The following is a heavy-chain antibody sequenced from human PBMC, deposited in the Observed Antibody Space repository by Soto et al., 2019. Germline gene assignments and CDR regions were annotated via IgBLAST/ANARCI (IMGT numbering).Heavy chain of an antibody. Sequence: QEELHQWGAGLLKPSETLSLTCAVSGGSFSGYFWGWIRQPPGKGLEWIGEVNYGGSTNYTPSLKGRLTMAVDTYKNQVALRLSSVTAADTAVYFCVRGGLSGSSWYYFDFCGQGSLVAVSS. CDR2: VNYGGST. D-gene: IGHD6-13*01. J-gene: IGHJ4*02. V-gene: IGHV4-34*01. CDR3: VRGGLSGSSWYYFDF. CDR1: GGSFSGYF.